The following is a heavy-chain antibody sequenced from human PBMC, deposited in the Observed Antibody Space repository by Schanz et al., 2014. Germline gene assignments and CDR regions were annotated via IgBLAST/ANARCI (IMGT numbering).Heavy chain of an antibody. CDR3: VRDILHRVYDSGSP. CDR1: GFTFSNYW. Sequence: EVQLLESGGGLVQPGGSLRLSCVASGFTFSNYWMTWVRQAPGKGLEWVANIKQDESEKYYVDSVKGRFTISRDNAKNSLFLHMNRLRAEDTAVYYCVRDILHRVYDSGSPWGQGTLVTVSS. J-gene: IGHJ5*02. V-gene: IGHV3-7*04. D-gene: IGHD3-10*01. CDR2: IKQDESEK.